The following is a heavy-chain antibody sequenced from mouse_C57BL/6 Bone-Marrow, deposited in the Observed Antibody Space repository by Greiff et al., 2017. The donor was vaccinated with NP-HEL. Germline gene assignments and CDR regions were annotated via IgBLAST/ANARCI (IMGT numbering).Heavy chain of an antibody. D-gene: IGHD1-1*01. V-gene: IGHV6-3*01. CDR3: TAYYYGSSSFAY. J-gene: IGHJ3*01. CDR2: IRLKSDNYAT. Sequence: DVMLVESGGGLVQPGGSMKLSCVASGFTFSNYWMNWVRQSPEKGLEWVAQIRLKSDNYATHYAESVKGRFTISRDDSKSSVYLQMNNLRAEDTGIYYCTAYYYGSSSFAYWGQGTLVTVSA. CDR1: GFTFSNYW.